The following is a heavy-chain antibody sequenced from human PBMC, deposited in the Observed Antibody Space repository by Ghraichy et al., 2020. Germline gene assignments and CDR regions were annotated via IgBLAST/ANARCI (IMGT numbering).Heavy chain of an antibody. V-gene: IGHV3-30*03. CDR2: ISRDGKIK. CDR3: ARDPSIESRYFDWATEIDY. Sequence: GGSLRLSCAASGFTLSRYDIHWVRQAPRKGLEWVAHISRDGKIKFYGDSVKGRFTTSRDHSNNTVCLQMNSLRVEDTAMYYCARDPSIESRYFDWATEIDYWGQGTLVTVSS. J-gene: IGHJ4*02. D-gene: IGHD3-9*01. CDR1: GFTLSRYD.